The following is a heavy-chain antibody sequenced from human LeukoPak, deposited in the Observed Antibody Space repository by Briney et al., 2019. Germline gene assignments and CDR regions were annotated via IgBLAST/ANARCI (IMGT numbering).Heavy chain of an antibody. CDR2: MYHGGST. CDR1: GYSIISGFH. Sequence: SETLSLTCTVSGYSIISGFHRGWIRQPPGKGLEWIGSMYHGGSTYYNPSLKSRVTISVDTSKNQFSLKVSSVTAADTAVYYCARVRYSSGWIDYWGQGTLVTVSS. D-gene: IGHD6-19*01. J-gene: IGHJ4*02. V-gene: IGHV4-38-2*02. CDR3: ARVRYSSGWIDY.